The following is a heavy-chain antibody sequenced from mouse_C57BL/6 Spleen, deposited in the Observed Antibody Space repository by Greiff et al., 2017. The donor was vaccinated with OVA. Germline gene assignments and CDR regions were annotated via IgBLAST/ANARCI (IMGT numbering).Heavy chain of an antibody. CDR2: IDPETGGT. CDR1: GYTFTDYE. CDR3: TRWGDSSGYYAMDY. Sequence: QVQLQQSGAELVRPGASVTLSCKASGYTFTDYEMHWVKQTPVHGLAWIGAIDPETGGTAYNQKFKGKAILTADKSSSTAYMELRSLTSEDSAVYYCTRWGDSSGYYAMDYWGQGTSVTVSS. J-gene: IGHJ4*01. D-gene: IGHD3-2*02. V-gene: IGHV1-15*01.